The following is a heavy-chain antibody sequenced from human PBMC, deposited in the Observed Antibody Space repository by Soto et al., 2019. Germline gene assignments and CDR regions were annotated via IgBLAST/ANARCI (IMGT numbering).Heavy chain of an antibody. Sequence: GGCLTLSCAASGFTFSSYSMNWVRQAPGKGLEWVSYISSSSSTIYYADFVKGRFTISRDNAKNSLYLQMNSLRDDDTAVYYCAMSSGWYFAWFDPWGQGTLVTVSS. J-gene: IGHJ5*02. CDR3: AMSSGWYFAWFDP. V-gene: IGHV3-48*02. D-gene: IGHD6-19*01. CDR1: GFTFSSYS. CDR2: ISSSSSTI.